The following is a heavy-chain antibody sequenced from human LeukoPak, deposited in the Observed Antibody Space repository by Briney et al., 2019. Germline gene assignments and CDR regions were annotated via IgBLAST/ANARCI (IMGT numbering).Heavy chain of an antibody. D-gene: IGHD1-26*01. J-gene: IGHJ4*02. Sequence: SETLSLTCTVSGGSISSYYWSWIRQPPGKGLEWIGYIYYSGSTNYNPSLKSRVTISVDTSKNQFSLKLSSVTAADTAVYYCASGTGVELDYWGQGTLVTASS. CDR1: GGSISSYY. CDR3: ASGTGVELDY. V-gene: IGHV4-59*01. CDR2: IYYSGST.